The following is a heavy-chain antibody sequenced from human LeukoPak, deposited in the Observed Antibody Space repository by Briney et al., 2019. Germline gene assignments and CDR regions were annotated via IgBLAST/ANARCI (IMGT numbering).Heavy chain of an antibody. CDR2: IFYSGVT. CDR3: AKSNGYGLVDI. D-gene: IGHD3-10*01. J-gene: IGHJ3*02. V-gene: IGHV4-39*06. Sequence: AETVSLMRSLYVGSLNTPNDFCAWVRRTPGRGLVCFGYIFYSGVTCYRQSLTNRVPIPLHKSSNQFTLMLNSLTPGDMAVYYCAKSNGYGLVDIWGQGTMVTVSS. CDR1: VGSLNTPNDF.